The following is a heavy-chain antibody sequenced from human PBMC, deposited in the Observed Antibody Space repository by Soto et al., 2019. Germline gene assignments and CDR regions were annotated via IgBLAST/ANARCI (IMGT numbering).Heavy chain of an antibody. V-gene: IGHV4-59*01. D-gene: IGHD5-18*01. CDR1: GGSISNYY. CDR2: IFYSGST. J-gene: IGHJ5*02. Sequence: SETLYLTCTVSGGSISNYYWSWIRQPPGRGLEWIGHIFYSGSTNYNPALKSRVTISVDTSKSQFSLKLSSVTAADTAVYYCAKDSGYNYGYFRWFDPWGQGTLVTVSS. CDR3: AKDSGYNYGYFRWFDP.